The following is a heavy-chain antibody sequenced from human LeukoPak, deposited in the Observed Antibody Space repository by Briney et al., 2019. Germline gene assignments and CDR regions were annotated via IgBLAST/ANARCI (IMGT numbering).Heavy chain of an antibody. Sequence: ASVKVSCKASRYTFTGYYLHWVRQAPGQGVEWMGWINPNSGGTTYAQTFQGRVTMTRDMSISTAYMELSRLRSDDTAVYYCAREVVVAALRPGRQRNWFDPWGQGTLVTVSS. CDR1: RYTFTGYY. V-gene: IGHV1-2*02. D-gene: IGHD2-2*01. CDR2: INPNSGGT. J-gene: IGHJ5*02. CDR3: AREVVVAALRPGRQRNWFDP.